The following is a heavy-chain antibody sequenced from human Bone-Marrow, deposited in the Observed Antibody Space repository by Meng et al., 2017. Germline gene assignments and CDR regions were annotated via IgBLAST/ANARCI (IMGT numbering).Heavy chain of an antibody. J-gene: IGHJ4*02. CDR3: ARNRLADYGSGSYYNG. CDR1: GFTFSSYS. D-gene: IGHD3-10*01. Sequence: GGSLRLSCAASGFTFSSYSMNWVRQAPGKGLEWVSSISSSSSYIYYADSVKGRFTISRDNAKNSLYLQMNSLGAEDTAVYYCARNRLADYGSGSYYNGWGQGTLVTVSS. CDR2: ISSSSSYI. V-gene: IGHV3-21*01.